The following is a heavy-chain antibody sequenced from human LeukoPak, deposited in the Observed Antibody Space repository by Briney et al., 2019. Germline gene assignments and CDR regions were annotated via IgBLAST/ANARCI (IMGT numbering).Heavy chain of an antibody. D-gene: IGHD3-3*01. CDR3: AHSGGVIPPYNWFDP. Sequence: SGPTLVKPTQTLTLTCTFSGFSLSTSGVGVGWIRQPPGKALEWLSLIYWDDDKRYSSSLKSRLTITKDTSKNQVVLTMTNMDPVDTATYYCAHSGGVIPPYNWFDPWGQGTLVTVSS. CDR1: GFSLSTSGVG. V-gene: IGHV2-5*02. CDR2: IYWDDDK. J-gene: IGHJ5*02.